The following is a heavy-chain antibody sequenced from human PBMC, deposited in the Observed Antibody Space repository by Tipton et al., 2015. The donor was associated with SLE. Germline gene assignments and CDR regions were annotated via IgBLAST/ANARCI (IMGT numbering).Heavy chain of an antibody. CDR2: IYYSGST. V-gene: IGHV4-38-2*02. CDR3: ARVDIVAPFDP. J-gene: IGHJ5*02. D-gene: IGHD5-12*01. Sequence: TLSLTCTVSGYSISSGYYWGWIRQPPGKGLEWIGSIYYSGSTYYNPSLKSRVTISVDTSKNQFSLKLSSVTAADTAVYYCARVDIVAPFDPWGQGTLVTVSS. CDR1: GYSISSGYY.